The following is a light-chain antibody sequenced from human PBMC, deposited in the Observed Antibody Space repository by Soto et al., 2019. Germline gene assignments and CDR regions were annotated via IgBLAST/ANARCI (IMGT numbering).Light chain of an antibody. CDR1: SSDVGSYDY. Sequence: QSALTQPASVSGSPGQSITFSCTGTSSDVGSYDYVSWHQQHPGKAPKLIIYDGNNRPSGVPSRFSGSKSGNTASLIISGLQTEDEADYYCCAYSTSGTHVFGTGTKLTVL. J-gene: IGLJ1*01. CDR3: CAYSTSGTHV. V-gene: IGLV2-14*03. CDR2: DGN.